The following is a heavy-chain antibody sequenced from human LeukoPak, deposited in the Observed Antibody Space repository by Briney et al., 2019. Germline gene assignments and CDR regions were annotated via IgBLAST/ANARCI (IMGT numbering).Heavy chain of an antibody. J-gene: IGHJ3*02. V-gene: IGHV3-48*03. CDR3: ARAPLPYCSGGSCYSGAFAFDI. CDR1: GFTFSSYE. CDR2: ISSSGSTI. D-gene: IGHD2-15*01. Sequence: GGSLRLSCAASGFTFSSYEMNWVRQAPGKGLEWVSYISSSGSTIYYADSVKGRFTISRDNAKNSLYLQMNSLRAEDTAVCYCARAPLPYCSGGSCYSGAFAFDIWGQGTMVTVSS.